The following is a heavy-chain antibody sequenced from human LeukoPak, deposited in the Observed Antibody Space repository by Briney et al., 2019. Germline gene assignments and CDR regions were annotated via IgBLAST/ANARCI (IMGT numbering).Heavy chain of an antibody. Sequence: QPGGSLRLSCAASGFTFSSYSMNWVRQAPGKGLEWVSYISSSSSTIYYADSVKGRFTISRDNAENSLYLQMNSLRDEDTAVYYCARTREKEKQWLPPDAFDIWGQGTMVTVSS. CDR3: ARTREKEKQWLPPDAFDI. CDR2: ISSSSSTI. CDR1: GFTFSSYS. V-gene: IGHV3-48*02. D-gene: IGHD6-19*01. J-gene: IGHJ3*02.